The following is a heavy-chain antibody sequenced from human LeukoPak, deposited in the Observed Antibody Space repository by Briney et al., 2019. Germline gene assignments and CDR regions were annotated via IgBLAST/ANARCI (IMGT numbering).Heavy chain of an antibody. CDR3: AKDMDLVVVVAATKAEESYYGMDV. V-gene: IGHV4-59*12. CDR1: GGSISSYY. CDR2: IYYSGST. D-gene: IGHD2-15*01. J-gene: IGHJ6*02. Sequence: SETLSLTCTVSGGSISSYYWSWIRQPPGKGLEWIGYIYYSGSTNYNPSLKSRVTISVDTSKNQFSLKLTSVTAADTAVYYCAKDMDLVVVVAATKAEESYYGMDVWGQGTTVTVSS.